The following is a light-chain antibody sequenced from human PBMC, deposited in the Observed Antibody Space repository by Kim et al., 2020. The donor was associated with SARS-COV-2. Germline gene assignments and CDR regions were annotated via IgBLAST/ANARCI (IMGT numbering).Light chain of an antibody. J-gene: IGLJ3*02. CDR1: NIGSKS. Sequence: PGKTARSTCGGDNIGSKSVHWYQQKPGQAPVLLIYYGSDRPSGIPERFSGSNSGNTATLTISRVEAGDEADYYCQVWDGSSDRREVFGGGTKLTVL. CDR3: QVWDGSSDRREV. CDR2: YGS. V-gene: IGLV3-21*04.